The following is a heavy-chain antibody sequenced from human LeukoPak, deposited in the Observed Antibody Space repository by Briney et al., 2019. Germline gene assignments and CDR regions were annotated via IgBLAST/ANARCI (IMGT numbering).Heavy chain of an antibody. J-gene: IGHJ4*02. CDR2: ISAYNGNT. V-gene: IGHV1-18*01. CDR1: GYTFTSYG. D-gene: IGHD6-13*01. Sequence: ASVKVSFKASGYTFTSYGISWVRQAPGQGLEWMGWISAYNGNTNYAQKFQGRVTMTTDTSTNTANMELRSLRSDDTAVYYCARGYGGAAAVINFDYWGQGTLVTVSS. CDR3: ARGYGGAAAVINFDY.